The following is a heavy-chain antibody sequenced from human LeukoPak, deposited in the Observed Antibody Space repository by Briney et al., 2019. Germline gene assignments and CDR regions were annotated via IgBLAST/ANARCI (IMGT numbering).Heavy chain of an antibody. CDR1: GFTFSSYE. CDR3: ARDEGGSYPVHYFDY. Sequence: GGSLRLSCAASGFTFSSYEMNWVRQAPGKGLEWVSGINWNGGSTGYADSVKGRFTISRDNAKNSLYLQMNSLRAEDTALYYCARDEGGSYPVHYFDYWGQGTLVTVSS. D-gene: IGHD1-26*01. CDR2: INWNGGST. J-gene: IGHJ4*02. V-gene: IGHV3-20*04.